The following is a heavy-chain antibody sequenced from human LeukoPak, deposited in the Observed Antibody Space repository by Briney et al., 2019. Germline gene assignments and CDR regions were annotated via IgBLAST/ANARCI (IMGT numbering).Heavy chain of an antibody. V-gene: IGHV4-59*01. J-gene: IGHJ5*02. CDR1: GGSISSYY. Sequence: SETLSLTCTVSGGSISSYYWSWIRQPPGKGLEWVGSIYYSGSTNYNPSLKSRVTISVDTSKNQFSLKLSSVTAADTAVYYCARTPWKGVVIVPNWFDPWGQGTLVTVSS. CDR2: IYYSGST. CDR3: ARTPWKGVVIVPNWFDP. D-gene: IGHD3-3*01.